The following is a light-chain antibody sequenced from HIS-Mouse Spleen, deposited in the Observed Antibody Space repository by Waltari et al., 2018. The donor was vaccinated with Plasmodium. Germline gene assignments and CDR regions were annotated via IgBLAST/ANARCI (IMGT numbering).Light chain of an antibody. CDR2: LNSDCSH. CDR3: QTWGTGMV. CDR1: SGHSSYA. Sequence: QLVLTQSPSASASLGASVKLTCTLSSGHSSYAIAWQQQQPEKGPRYLMNLNSDCSHSKGDGIPDSVSVSSSGAERYLTISSLQSEDEADYYCQTWGTGMVFGGGTKLTVL. J-gene: IGLJ2*01. V-gene: IGLV4-69*01.